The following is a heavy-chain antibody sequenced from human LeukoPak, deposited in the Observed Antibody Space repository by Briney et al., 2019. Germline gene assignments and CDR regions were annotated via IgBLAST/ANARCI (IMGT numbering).Heavy chain of an antibody. Sequence: LETLSLTCTVSGGSISSYYWSWIRQPPGKGLEWIGYIYYSGSTNYNPSLKSRVTISVDTSKNQFSLRLSSVTAADTAVYYCAMGSGFRDSHYFDYWGQGTLVTVSS. CDR2: IYYSGST. J-gene: IGHJ4*02. CDR3: AMGSGFRDSHYFDY. V-gene: IGHV4-59*01. D-gene: IGHD3-22*01. CDR1: GGSISSYY.